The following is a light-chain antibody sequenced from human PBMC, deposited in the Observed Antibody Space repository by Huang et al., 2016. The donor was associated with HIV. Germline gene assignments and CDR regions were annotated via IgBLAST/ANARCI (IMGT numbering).Light chain of an antibody. CDR1: QTISSN. CDR2: DAS. J-gene: IGKJ5*01. Sequence: EIVMTQSPGTLSVSPGERATLSCRASQTISSNLAWYQQKPGQAPRLLIYDASTRANNITARFSGSGSGTEITLTITSLQSEDSAVYYCQQYDNWPPAITFGQGTRLEIK. V-gene: IGKV3-15*01. CDR3: QQYDNWPPAIT.